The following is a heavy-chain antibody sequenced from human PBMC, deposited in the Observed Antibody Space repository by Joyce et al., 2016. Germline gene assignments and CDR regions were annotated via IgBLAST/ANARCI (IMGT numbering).Heavy chain of an antibody. CDR3: TTPSCAN. J-gene: IGHJ4*02. CDR2: INSDDSRI. CDR1: GIIFSNKE. D-gene: IGHD2-2*01. Sequence: EVQLVESGGGLVQPGGSLRLSCAASGIIFSNKEMNWVRQAPGKGLEWVSSINSDDSRIHYADSVRGRFTISRDNARKSLYLEMNSRRVEDTAIYYCTTPSCANWGQGSLVTVSS. V-gene: IGHV3-48*03.